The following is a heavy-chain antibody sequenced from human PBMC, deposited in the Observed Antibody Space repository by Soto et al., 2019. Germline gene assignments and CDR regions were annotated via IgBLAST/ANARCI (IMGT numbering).Heavy chain of an antibody. J-gene: IGHJ6*02. D-gene: IGHD6-19*01. CDR1: GGILSNFA. CDR2: IIPVFGIV. V-gene: IGHV1-69*01. CDR3: ASGGRVVDGSRAYCGMGV. Sequence: QVQLVQSGAEVKKPGSSVRVSCKASGGILSNFALSWVRQAPGQGLEWMGGIIPVFGIVTYAQNLEGRVTTTADESTTTAYTELSSRRYDDRVVYCCASGGRVVDGSRAYCGMGVWGEGTTVAFPS.